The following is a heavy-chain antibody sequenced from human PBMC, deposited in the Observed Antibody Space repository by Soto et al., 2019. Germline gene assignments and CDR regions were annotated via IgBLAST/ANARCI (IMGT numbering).Heavy chain of an antibody. CDR1: GCTFSSYA. Sequence: AVKVSCKASGCTFSSYAISWVRQAPGQGLEWMGGIIPIFGTENYAQKFQGRVTITADESTSTAYMELSSLRYEDTAVYYCARYPPSNYYDSSGYVDYWGQGTLVTVSS. D-gene: IGHD3-22*01. CDR3: ARYPPSNYYDSSGYVDY. CDR2: IIPIFGTE. V-gene: IGHV1-69*13. J-gene: IGHJ4*02.